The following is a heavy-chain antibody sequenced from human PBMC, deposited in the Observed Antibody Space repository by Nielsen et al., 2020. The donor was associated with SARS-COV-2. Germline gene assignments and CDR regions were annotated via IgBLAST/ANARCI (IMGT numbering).Heavy chain of an antibody. CDR2: INSDGSST. J-gene: IGHJ6*02. CDR1: GFTFSSYW. Sequence: GESLKISCTASGFTFSSYWMHWVRQAPGKGLVWVSRINSDGSSTSYADSVKGRFTISRDNAKNTLYLQMNSLRAEDTAVYYCARDFEYYYDSSGYYQTPLRYYYYGMDVWGQGTQVTVSS. CDR3: ARDFEYYYDSSGYYQTPLRYYYYGMDV. D-gene: IGHD3-22*01. V-gene: IGHV3-74*01.